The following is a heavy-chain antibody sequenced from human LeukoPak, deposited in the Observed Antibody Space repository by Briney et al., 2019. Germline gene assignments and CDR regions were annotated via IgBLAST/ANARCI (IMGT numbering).Heavy chain of an antibody. D-gene: IGHD3-22*01. V-gene: IGHV5-51*01. J-gene: IGHJ4*02. CDR3: ARLGYAYYESRGYPYYFDY. Sequence: GESLKISCKGSGYSFTSYWIGWVRQMPGKGLEWMGIINPGDSDTRYSPSFQGQVTISADKSISTAYLQWSSLKASDTAMYYCARLGYAYYESRGYPYYFDYWGQGTLVTVSS. CDR2: INPGDSDT. CDR1: GYSFTSYW.